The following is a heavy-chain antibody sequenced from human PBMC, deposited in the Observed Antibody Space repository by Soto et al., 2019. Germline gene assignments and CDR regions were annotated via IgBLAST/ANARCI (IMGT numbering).Heavy chain of an antibody. V-gene: IGHV2-5*02. CDR3: AHVVYCYDGSGYPSFDY. D-gene: IGHD3-22*01. J-gene: IGHJ4*02. CDR2: IYWDDDT. CDR1: GFSLRTSGMG. Sequence: QITLKESGPTLVKPTQTLTLTCTFSGFSLRTSGMGVGWIRQPPGKAPECLGIIYWDDDTRYNPSLKSRITLSKHISKNRVVLTLTYMDPVDTGTYYCAHVVYCYDGSGYPSFDYWGQGILVTVSS.